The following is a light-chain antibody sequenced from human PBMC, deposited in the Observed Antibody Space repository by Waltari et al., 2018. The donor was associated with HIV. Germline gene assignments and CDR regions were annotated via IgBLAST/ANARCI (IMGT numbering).Light chain of an antibody. CDR1: SSNIPTTS. CDR3: EVWDDSLSAVL. J-gene: IGLJ3*02. Sequence: QSVLTQPPSVSSSPGQTVTIPCSGSSSNIPTTSLSSYHQLPGTAPKLLIYGNNKRLSGIPDRFSGSKSGTSATLGITGLQTGDEADYYCEVWDDSLSAVLFGGGTKLTVL. V-gene: IGLV1-51*01. CDR2: GNN.